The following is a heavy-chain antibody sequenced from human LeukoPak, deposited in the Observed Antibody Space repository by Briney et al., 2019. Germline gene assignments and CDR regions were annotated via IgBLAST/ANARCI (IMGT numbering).Heavy chain of an antibody. CDR2: IHRSDGST. CDR1: GFVFRNYA. Sequence: GGSLRLFCAPSGFVFRNYAMIWVRQAPGKRLEWVSGIHRSDGSTYYTTSVKGRFTISRDNSKNTLYLQMNSLRAEDTAVYYCAKDRTTAARIFDYWGQGTLVTVSS. J-gene: IGHJ4*02. CDR3: AKDRTTAARIFDY. V-gene: IGHV3-23*01. D-gene: IGHD6-6*01.